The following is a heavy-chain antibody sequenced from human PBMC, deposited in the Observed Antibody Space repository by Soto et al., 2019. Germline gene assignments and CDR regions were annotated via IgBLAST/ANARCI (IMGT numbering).Heavy chain of an antibody. J-gene: IGHJ6*02. D-gene: IGHD2-15*01. CDR3: ARLVFYCSGTSRLDHYSYGLDV. Sequence: PSETLSLTCTFSIGSIGSPNYYWGWIRQPPWKGLEWIGSIYYGGSTFHSPSLKSRVTMSVDPAKNQFSLRLSSVTAADTAVYYCARLVFYCSGTSRLDHYSYGLDVWGQGTTVTVSS. CDR1: IGSIGSPNYY. CDR2: IYYGGST. V-gene: IGHV4-39*01.